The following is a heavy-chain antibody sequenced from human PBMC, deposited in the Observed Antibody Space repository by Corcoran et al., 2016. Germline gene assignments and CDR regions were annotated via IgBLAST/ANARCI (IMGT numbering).Heavy chain of an antibody. V-gene: IGHV3-30*18. CDR3: AKGGWQLVLGGMDV. J-gene: IGHJ6*02. Sequence: QVQLVESGGGVVQPGRSLRLSCAASGFTFSSYGMHWVRQAPGKGLEWVAVISYDGSNKYYADSVKGRFTISRDNSKNTLYLQMNSLRAEDTAVYYCAKGGWQLVLGGMDVWGQGTTVTVSS. CDR2: ISYDGSNK. D-gene: IGHD6-6*01. CDR1: GFTFSSYG.